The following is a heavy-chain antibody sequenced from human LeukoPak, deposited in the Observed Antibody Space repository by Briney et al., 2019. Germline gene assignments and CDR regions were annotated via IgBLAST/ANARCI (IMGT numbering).Heavy chain of an antibody. V-gene: IGHV3-48*01. CDR2: ISSSSSTI. Sequence: QPGGSLRLSCAASGFTFSSYSMNWVRQAPGKGLEWFSYISSSSSTIYYADSVKGRFTISRDNAKNSLYLQMNSLRAEDTAVYYCASYVVVVAAYYYMDVWGKGTTVTVSS. J-gene: IGHJ6*03. CDR1: GFTFSSYS. D-gene: IGHD2-15*01. CDR3: ASYVVVVAAYYYMDV.